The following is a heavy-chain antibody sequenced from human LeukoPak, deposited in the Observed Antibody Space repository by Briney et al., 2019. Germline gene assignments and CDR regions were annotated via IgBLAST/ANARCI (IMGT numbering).Heavy chain of an antibody. Sequence: HRASVKVSCKASGYTFTSYDINWVRQATGQGLEWMGWMNPNSGNTGYAQKFQGRVTITRNTSISTAYVELSSLRSEDTAVYYCARGRSMKVVVVIAPYYYYYMDVWGKGTTVTVSS. J-gene: IGHJ6*03. CDR3: ARGRSMKVVVVIAPYYYYYMDV. CDR2: MNPNSGNT. D-gene: IGHD2-21*01. V-gene: IGHV1-8*03. CDR1: GYTFTSYD.